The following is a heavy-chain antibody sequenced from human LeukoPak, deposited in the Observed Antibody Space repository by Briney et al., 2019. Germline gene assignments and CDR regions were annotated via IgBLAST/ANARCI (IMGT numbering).Heavy chain of an antibody. CDR1: DYTSTSYG. CDR2: ISDSKGNT. J-gene: IGHJ3*02. Sequence: ASVRVSCKASDYTSTSYGINWVRQAPGQGLEWMGWISDSKGNTNYAQKFQGRVTMTTDTSTNTAYLELRSLRSDDTAVYYCARDGAHYDFWSGYKKQDDAFDIWGQGTMVTVSS. D-gene: IGHD3-3*01. V-gene: IGHV1-18*01. CDR3: ARDGAHYDFWSGYKKQDDAFDI.